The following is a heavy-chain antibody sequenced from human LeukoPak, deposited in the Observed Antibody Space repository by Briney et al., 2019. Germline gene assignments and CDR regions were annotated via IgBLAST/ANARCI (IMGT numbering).Heavy chain of an antibody. J-gene: IGHJ3*02. D-gene: IGHD3-10*01. CDR1: GGSISGSNYY. Sequence: SETLSLTCSVSGGSISGSNYYWGWIRQPPGKGLEWIGSIYYSGSTYYYPSLKSRVTISVDTSKNQFTLNLTSVTAADTAVYYCARHDVALLWFGELSGAFDIWGQGTMVTVSS. V-gene: IGHV4-39*01. CDR3: ARHDVALLWFGELSGAFDI. CDR2: IYYSGST.